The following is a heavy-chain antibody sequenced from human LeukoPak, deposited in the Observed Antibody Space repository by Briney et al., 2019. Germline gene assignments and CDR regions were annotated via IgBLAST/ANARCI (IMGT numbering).Heavy chain of an antibody. CDR2: IYYSGST. J-gene: IGHJ4*02. CDR3: ARQINSWYYFDY. Sequence: SETLSLTCTVPGGSISSHYCSWIRQPPGKGLEWIGNIYYSGSTNYNPSLKSRVTISVDTSKNQFSLKLSSVTAADTAVYYCARQINSWYYFDYWGQGTLVTVSS. CDR1: GGSISSHY. V-gene: IGHV4-59*08. D-gene: IGHD2-21*01.